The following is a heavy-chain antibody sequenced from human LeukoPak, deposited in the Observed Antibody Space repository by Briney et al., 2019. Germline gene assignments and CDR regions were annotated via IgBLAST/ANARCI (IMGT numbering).Heavy chain of an antibody. D-gene: IGHD3-16*01. CDR3: ARVRMGDDFNPFDY. J-gene: IGHJ4*02. CDR1: GFTFSSFR. V-gene: IGHV3-74*01. CDR2: IKSDGSET. Sequence: GSLRLSCAASGFTFSSFRIYWVRHAPGKGLVWVSRIKSDGSETLYADSVKGRFTISRDNAKNTLYLQMNSLRAEDSAVYYCARVRMGDDFNPFDYWGQGYLVTVSS.